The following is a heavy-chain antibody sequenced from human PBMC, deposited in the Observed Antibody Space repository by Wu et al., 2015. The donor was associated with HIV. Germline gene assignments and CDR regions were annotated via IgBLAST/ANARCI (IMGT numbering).Heavy chain of an antibody. CDR2: IIPIFGTA. J-gene: IGHJ4*02. V-gene: IGHV1-69*01. CDR3: ARHHYYGSGSYYWYFDY. Sequence: QVQLVQSGAEVKKPGSSVKVSCKASGGTFSSYAISWVRQAPGQGLEWMGGIIPIFGTANYAQKFQGRVTITADESTSTAYMELSSLRSEDTAVYYCARHHYYGSGSYYWYFDYVGPGNLVTVSS. D-gene: IGHD3-10*01. CDR1: GGTFSSYA.